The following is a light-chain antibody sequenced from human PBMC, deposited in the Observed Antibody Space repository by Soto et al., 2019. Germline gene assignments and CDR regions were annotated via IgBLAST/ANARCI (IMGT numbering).Light chain of an antibody. CDR2: DVY. CDR3: QQRADWPLS. V-gene: IGKV3-11*01. Sequence: EILLTQSPDALSLSPGERATLSCRASQSVGNSLAWYQQKPGQAPRLLIYDVYSKPLGIPARFTGSGSGTDFTLTISGLQPEDFAVYYCQQRADWPLSFGGGTKVEVK. J-gene: IGKJ4*01. CDR1: QSVGNS.